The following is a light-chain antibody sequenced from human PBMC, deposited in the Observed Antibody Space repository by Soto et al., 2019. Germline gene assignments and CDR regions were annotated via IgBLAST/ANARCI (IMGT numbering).Light chain of an antibody. Sequence: QSALTQPASVSGSPGQSITMSSTGTSSDVGGSNYVSWYQQHPGKAPKLMIYDVDNRPSGISNRFSGSKSGNTASLTISGLQAEDEADYYCSSYRSGSTLVFGGGTKLTVL. CDR2: DVD. V-gene: IGLV2-14*01. CDR3: SSYRSGSTLV. J-gene: IGLJ2*01. CDR1: SSDVGGSNY.